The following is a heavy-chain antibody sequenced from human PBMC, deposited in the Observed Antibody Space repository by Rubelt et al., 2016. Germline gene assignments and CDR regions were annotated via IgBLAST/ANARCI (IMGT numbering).Heavy chain of an antibody. V-gene: IGHV4-39*01. D-gene: IGHD1-26*01. J-gene: IGHJ4*02. CDR2: IYYSGTT. CDR1: GGSISSSNYY. CDR3: ARQLYSGSYYIDY. Sequence: QLQLLESGPGLVRPSETLSLTCSVSGGSISSSNYYWGWVRRPPGKGLEWIGSIYYSGTTYYNPSLESRVTLSVDTSQNQFSLRPSCVTAAETALYYCARQLYSGSYYIDYWGQGTLVTVSS.